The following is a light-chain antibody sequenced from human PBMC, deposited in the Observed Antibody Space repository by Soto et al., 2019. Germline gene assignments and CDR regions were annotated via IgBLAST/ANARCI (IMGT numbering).Light chain of an antibody. CDR3: SSYISSSTLV. CDR1: SSDVGGYNY. J-gene: IGLJ1*01. CDR2: EVN. V-gene: IGLV2-14*01. Sequence: QSALTQPASVSRSPGQSITISCTGTSSDVGGYNYVSWYQQHPGKAPKLMIYEVNNRPSGVSNRFSGSKSGNTASLTISGLQAEDEADYHCSSYISSSTLVFGTGTKLTVL.